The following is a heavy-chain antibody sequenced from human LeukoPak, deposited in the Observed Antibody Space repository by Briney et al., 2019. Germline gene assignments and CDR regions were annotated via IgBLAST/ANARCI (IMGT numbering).Heavy chain of an antibody. Sequence: PGGSLRLSCAASGFTFSSYAMHWVRQAPGKGLEWVAVISYDGSNKYYADSVKGRFTISRDNSKNTLYLQMNSLRAEDTAVYYCAKGGGYYYYAPFDYWGQGTLVTVSS. CDR3: AKGGGYYYYAPFDY. J-gene: IGHJ4*02. V-gene: IGHV3-30-3*01. CDR2: ISYDGSNK. D-gene: IGHD3-22*01. CDR1: GFTFSSYA.